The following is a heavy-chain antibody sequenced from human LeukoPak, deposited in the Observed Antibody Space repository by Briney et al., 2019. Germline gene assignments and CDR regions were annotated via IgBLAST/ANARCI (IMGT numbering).Heavy chain of an antibody. CDR1: GGSISSSY. J-gene: IGHJ4*02. V-gene: IGHV3-7*03. CDR3: ARLSGSRRDFDY. D-gene: IGHD1-26*01. Sequence: ETLSLTCTVSGGSISSSYWSWVRQAPGKGLEWVANIKHDGSERYCVDSVKGRFTISRDNAKNSLYLQMNSLRVEDTAVYYCARLSGSRRDFDYWGQGTLVTVSS. CDR2: IKHDGSER.